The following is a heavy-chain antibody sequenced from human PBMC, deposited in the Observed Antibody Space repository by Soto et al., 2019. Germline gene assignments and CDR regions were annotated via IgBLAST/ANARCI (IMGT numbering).Heavy chain of an antibody. CDR2: ISYDGSNK. V-gene: IGHV3-30*18. J-gene: IGHJ4*02. CDR1: GFTFSSYG. Sequence: GGSLRLSCAASGFTFSSYGVHWVRQAPGKGLEWVAVISYDGSNKYYADSVKGRFTISRDNSKNTLYLQMNSLRAEDTAVYYCAKDPMVRGVIINAYYFDYWGQGTLVTVS. D-gene: IGHD3-10*01. CDR3: AKDPMVRGVIINAYYFDY.